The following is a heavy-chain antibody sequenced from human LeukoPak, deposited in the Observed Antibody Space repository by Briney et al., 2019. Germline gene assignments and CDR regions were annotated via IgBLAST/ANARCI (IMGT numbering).Heavy chain of an antibody. CDR3: ARALTTVTTWIDY. J-gene: IGHJ4*02. Sequence: SETLSLTCTVSGGSISSSSYYWGWIRQPPGKGLEWIGSIYYSGSTYYNPSLKSRVTISLDTSKNQFSLKLSSVTAADTAVYYCARALTTVTTWIDYWGQGTLVTVSS. CDR2: IYYSGST. D-gene: IGHD4-17*01. V-gene: IGHV4-39*07. CDR1: GGSISSSSYY.